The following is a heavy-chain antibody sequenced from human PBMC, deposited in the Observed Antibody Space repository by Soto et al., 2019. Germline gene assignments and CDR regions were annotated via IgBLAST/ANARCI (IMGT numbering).Heavy chain of an antibody. D-gene: IGHD5-18*01. Sequence: GGSLRLSCAASGFTFSSYGMHWVRQAPGKGLEWVAVISNDGSKKYYADSVKGRFTISRDNSKNTLYLQMNSLRAEDTAVCYCAKDSGTAMVTSYYYYGMDVWGQGTTVTVSS. CDR3: AKDSGTAMVTSYYYYGMDV. CDR2: ISNDGSKK. V-gene: IGHV3-30*18. J-gene: IGHJ6*02. CDR1: GFTFSSYG.